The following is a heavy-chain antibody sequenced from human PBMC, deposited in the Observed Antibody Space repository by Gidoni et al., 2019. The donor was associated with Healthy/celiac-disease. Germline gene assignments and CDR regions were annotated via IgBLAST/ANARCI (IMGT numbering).Heavy chain of an antibody. CDR1: GFPFSSYA. Sequence: QVQLVESGGGVVQPGRSLGLSCAASGFPFSSYAMHWVRQAPGKGLEWVAVISYDGSNKYYADSVKGRFTISRDNSKNTLYLQMNSLRAEDTAVYYCARDMGYLDAFDIWGQGTMVTVSS. D-gene: IGHD2-15*01. J-gene: IGHJ3*02. CDR3: ARDMGYLDAFDI. V-gene: IGHV3-30-3*01. CDR2: ISYDGSNK.